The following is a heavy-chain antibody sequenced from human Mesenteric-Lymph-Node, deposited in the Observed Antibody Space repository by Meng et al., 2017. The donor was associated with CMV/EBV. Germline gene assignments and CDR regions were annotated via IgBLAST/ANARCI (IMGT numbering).Heavy chain of an antibody. V-gene: IGHV3-7*03. CDR2: IRLDGGEK. CDR1: GFTFSSYW. Sequence: GGSLRLSCAASGFTFSSYWMSWVRQAPGKGLEWVASIRLDGGEKHYVDSVEGRFTISRDNAKNSLHLQMNSLRAEDTALYYCARDSGYYTVLQAFDYWGQGTLVTVSS. J-gene: IGHJ4*02. CDR3: ARDSGYYTVLQAFDY. D-gene: IGHD3-3*01.